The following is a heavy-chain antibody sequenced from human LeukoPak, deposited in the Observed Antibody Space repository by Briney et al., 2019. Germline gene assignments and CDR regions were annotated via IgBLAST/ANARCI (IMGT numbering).Heavy chain of an antibody. Sequence: PSETLSLTCTVSGGSISSGDYYWSWIRQPPGKGLEWIGYIYYSGSTYYNPSLKSRVTISLDTSKHQFSLRLCSVTAADTAVYYCARDGRYCPSANCPSKGVDWGQGTLVSVSS. V-gene: IGHV4-30-4*01. CDR3: ARDGRYCPSANCPSKGVD. CDR1: GGSISSGDYY. D-gene: IGHD2-2*01. J-gene: IGHJ4*02. CDR2: IYYSGST.